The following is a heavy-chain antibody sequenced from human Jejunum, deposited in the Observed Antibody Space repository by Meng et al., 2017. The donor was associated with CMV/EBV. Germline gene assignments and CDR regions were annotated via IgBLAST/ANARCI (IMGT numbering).Heavy chain of an antibody. D-gene: IGHD1-14*01. Sequence: VASEFTFSDTWLTWFRTAPGRVLVWVSRLAAALPPPPSPYSFAGPFTISRDNAKNTLYVQMNSLRAEDTAVYYCARGYISGGLDIWGQGTMVTVSS. V-gene: IGHV3-74*03. CDR1: EFTFSDTW. CDR2: LAAALPPP. CDR3: ARGYISGGLDI. J-gene: IGHJ3*02.